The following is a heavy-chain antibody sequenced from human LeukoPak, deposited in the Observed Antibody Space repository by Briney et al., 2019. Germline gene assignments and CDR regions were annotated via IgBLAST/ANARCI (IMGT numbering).Heavy chain of an antibody. CDR3: ARGEWIAAAVAEYFQH. V-gene: IGHV3-33*01. J-gene: IGHJ1*01. CDR2: IWYDGSNK. D-gene: IGHD6-13*01. Sequence: GGSLRLSCAASGFTFSSYGMHWVRQAPGKGLEWVAVIWYDGSNKYYADSVKGRFTISRDNSKNTLYLQMNSLRAEDTAVYYCARGEWIAAAVAEYFQHWGQGTLVTVSS. CDR1: GFTFSSYG.